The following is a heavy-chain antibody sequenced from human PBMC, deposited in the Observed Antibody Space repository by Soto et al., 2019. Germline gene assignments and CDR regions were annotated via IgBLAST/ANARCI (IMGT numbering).Heavy chain of an antibody. CDR1: GGSVSSGSYY. Sequence: QVQLQESGPGLVKPSETLSLTCTVSGGSVSSGSYYWSWIRQPPGKGLEWIGYIYYSGSTNYKPSLKSRVTISVDTSKNQFSLKLSSVTAADTAVYYCARYNWNYGGCFDYWGQGTLVTVSS. CDR3: ARYNWNYGGCFDY. D-gene: IGHD1-7*01. V-gene: IGHV4-61*01. CDR2: IYYSGST. J-gene: IGHJ4*02.